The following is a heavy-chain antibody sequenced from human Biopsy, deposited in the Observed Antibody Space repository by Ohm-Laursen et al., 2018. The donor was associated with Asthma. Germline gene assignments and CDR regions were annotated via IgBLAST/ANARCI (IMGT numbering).Heavy chain of an antibody. J-gene: IGHJ1*01. Sequence: SLRLSCAASGFTFRNFGMHWVRQAPGKGLEWVALISSDVREWYADSLKGRFTISRDDAKNSLYLQMNSLRAEDTAVYYCARTFHFWSPYHAEHYQLWGQGTLVTVPS. V-gene: IGHV3-30*03. D-gene: IGHD3-3*02. CDR3: ARTFHFWSPYHAEHYQL. CDR1: GFTFRNFG. CDR2: ISSDVRE.